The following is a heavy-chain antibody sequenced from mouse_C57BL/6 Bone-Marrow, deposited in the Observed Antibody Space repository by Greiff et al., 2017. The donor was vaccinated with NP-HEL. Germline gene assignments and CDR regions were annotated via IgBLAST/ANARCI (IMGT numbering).Heavy chain of an antibody. J-gene: IGHJ2*01. CDR1: GFNIKDDY. CDR3: TTGGYLSYFGY. Sequence: EVQLQQSGAELVRPGASVKLSCSASGFNIKDDYMHWVKQRPEQGLEWIGWIVPENGDTEYASKFQGKATITADTSSNTAYLQLSSLTSEDTAVYYCTTGGYLSYFGYWGQGTTLTVSS. D-gene: IGHD2-3*01. V-gene: IGHV14-4*01. CDR2: IVPENGDT.